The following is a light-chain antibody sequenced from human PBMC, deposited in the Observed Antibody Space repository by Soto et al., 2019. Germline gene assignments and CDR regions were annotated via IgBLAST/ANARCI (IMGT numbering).Light chain of an antibody. CDR1: QSVLYSSNNKNY. CDR2: WAS. J-gene: IGKJ4*01. V-gene: IGKV4-1*01. Sequence: DIVMTQSPDSLAVSLGERATINCKSSQSVLYSSNNKNYLAWYQQKPGQPPKLLIYWASTRESGVPDRFSGSGSGTDFTLTTSSLQAEDVAVYYCQQYYSTPVLTFGGGTKVEIK. CDR3: QQYYSTPVLT.